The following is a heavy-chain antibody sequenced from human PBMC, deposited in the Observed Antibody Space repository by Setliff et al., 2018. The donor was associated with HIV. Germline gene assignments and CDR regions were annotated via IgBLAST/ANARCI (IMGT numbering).Heavy chain of an antibody. CDR2: INTNTGNP. Sequence: ASVQVSCTASGYPFTSYAMNWVRQAPGQGLEWMGWINTNTGNPTYAQGFTGRFVFSLDTSVSTAYLQISSLKAEDTAVYYCAREKRAFIVVVPAAIDYWGQGTLVTVSS. V-gene: IGHV7-4-1*02. CDR1: GYPFTSYA. J-gene: IGHJ4*02. D-gene: IGHD2-2*01. CDR3: AREKRAFIVVVPAAIDY.